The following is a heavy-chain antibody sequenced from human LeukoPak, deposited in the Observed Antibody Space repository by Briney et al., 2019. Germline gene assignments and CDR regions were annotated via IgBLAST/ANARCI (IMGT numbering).Heavy chain of an antibody. J-gene: IGHJ4*02. D-gene: IGHD5-18*01. CDR2: IFYSGRT. V-gene: IGHV4-59*01. CDR3: ARAGGGNTAMDLDY. Sequence: SETLSLTCTVSGLSISTYYWSWIRQSPGKGLEWIGYIFYSGRTSYNPSLKSRVTISIDTSTDQFSLILKSVTAADTAGYYCARAGGGNTAMDLDYWGQGTLVTVSS. CDR1: GLSISTYY.